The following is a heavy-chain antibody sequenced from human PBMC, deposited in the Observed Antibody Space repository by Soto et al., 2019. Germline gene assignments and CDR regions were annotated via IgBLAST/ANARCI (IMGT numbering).Heavy chain of an antibody. Sequence: SETLPLTCPFSGGSISSSSYYWGWIRQPPGKGLEWIGSIYYSGSTYYNPSLKSRVTISVDTSKNQFSLKLSSVTAADTAVYYCASSPPLRYFDWLSTYYYYYMDVWGKGTTVTVSS. CDR3: ASSPPLRYFDWLSTYYYYYMDV. D-gene: IGHD3-9*01. CDR1: GGSISSSSYY. V-gene: IGHV4-39*01. CDR2: IYYSGST. J-gene: IGHJ6*03.